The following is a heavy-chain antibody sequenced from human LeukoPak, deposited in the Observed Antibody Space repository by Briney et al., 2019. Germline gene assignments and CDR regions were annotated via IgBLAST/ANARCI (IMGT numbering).Heavy chain of an antibody. J-gene: IGHJ4*02. Sequence: GGSLRLSSAPSGFTLRDNYIDWVRPTLQKRREWVGRVRNTNNGYRPEYAASVKGRFTVSGDASKSSLYLQMNSLKIEDTAVYYCARSGYCGAGTCYSDYFDYWGQGTLVTVSS. V-gene: IGHV3-72*01. D-gene: IGHD2-15*01. CDR2: VRNTNNGYRP. CDR1: GFTLRDNY. CDR3: ARSGYCGAGTCYSDYFDY.